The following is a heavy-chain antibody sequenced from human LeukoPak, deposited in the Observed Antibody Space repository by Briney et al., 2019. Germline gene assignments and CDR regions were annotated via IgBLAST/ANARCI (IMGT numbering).Heavy chain of an antibody. CDR1: GFTFRDYS. CDR3: ASGRPFDY. CDR2: ISTSGNYI. D-gene: IGHD1-1*01. V-gene: IGHV3-21*01. Sequence: KPGGSLRLSCAASGFTFRDYSMNWVRQAPGKGLEWVSYISTSGNYIYYADSVKGRFTISRDNAKNSLYLQMNSLRAEDTAVYYCASGRPFDYWGQGTLVTVSS. J-gene: IGHJ4*02.